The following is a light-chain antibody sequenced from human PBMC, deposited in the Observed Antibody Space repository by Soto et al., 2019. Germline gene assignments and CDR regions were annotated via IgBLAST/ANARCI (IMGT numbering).Light chain of an antibody. CDR1: QSISSW. CDR3: QQYNSYSTT. J-gene: IGKJ2*01. CDR2: KAS. Sequence: DIQMTQSPSTLSASVGDRVTITCRASQSISSWLAWYQQKPGKAPNPLIYKASSLESGVTSRFSGRGSGTEFTLTISSLQPDDFATYYCQQYNSYSTTFGQGTKLEIK. V-gene: IGKV1-5*03.